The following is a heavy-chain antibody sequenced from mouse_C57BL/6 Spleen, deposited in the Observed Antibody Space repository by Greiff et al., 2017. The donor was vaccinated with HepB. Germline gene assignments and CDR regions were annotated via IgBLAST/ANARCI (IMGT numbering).Heavy chain of an antibody. V-gene: IGHV5-16*01. D-gene: IGHD2-5*01. CDR2: INYDGSST. Sequence: EVKLVESEGGLVQPGSSMKLSCTASGFTFSDYYMAWVRQVPEKGLEWVANINYDGSSTYYLDSLKSRFIISRDNAKNILYLQMSSLKSEDTATYYCARGYSNSAWFAYWGQGTLVTVSA. CDR1: GFTFSDYY. J-gene: IGHJ3*01. CDR3: ARGYSNSAWFAY.